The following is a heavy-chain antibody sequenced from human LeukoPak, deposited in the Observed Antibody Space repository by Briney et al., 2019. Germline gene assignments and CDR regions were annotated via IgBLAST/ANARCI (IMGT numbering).Heavy chain of an antibody. D-gene: IGHD3-16*01. Sequence: GGSLRLSCVAPGLTFSSFAMSWVRQAPGKGLEWVAGIPSSGPITYYADSVKGRFTISRDNSKNTLYLQMNSLTAEDTGVYYCANRVAQHDSWGQGTLVTVSS. CDR3: ANRVAQHDS. J-gene: IGHJ5*02. CDR2: IPSSGPIT. CDR1: GLTFSSFA. V-gene: IGHV3-23*01.